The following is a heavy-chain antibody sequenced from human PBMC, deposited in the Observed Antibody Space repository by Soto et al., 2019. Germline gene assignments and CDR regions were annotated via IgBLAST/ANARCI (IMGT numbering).Heavy chain of an antibody. CDR3: ATKGYYDILTTYYYGMDV. J-gene: IGHJ6*02. CDR1: GYTLTELS. D-gene: IGHD3-9*01. Sequence: GASVKVSCKVSGYTLTELSMHWVRQAPGKGLEWMGGFDPEDGETIYAQKFQGRVTMTEDTSTDTAYMELSSLRSEDTAVYYCATKGYYDILTTYYYGMDVWGQGTTVTVSS. V-gene: IGHV1-24*01. CDR2: FDPEDGET.